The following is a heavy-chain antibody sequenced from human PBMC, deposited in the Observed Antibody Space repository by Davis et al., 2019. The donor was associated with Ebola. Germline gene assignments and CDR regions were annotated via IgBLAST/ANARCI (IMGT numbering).Heavy chain of an antibody. D-gene: IGHD2/OR15-2a*01. CDR3: AKDRGNQEYYFDY. Sequence: GGSLRLSCAASGFTFSSYWMSWVRQAPGKGLEWVANIKPDGSEKYYVDSVKGRFTISRDNSKNSLYLQMNSLRAEDTALYYCAKDRGNQEYYFDYWGQGTLVTVSS. J-gene: IGHJ4*02. CDR2: IKPDGSEK. V-gene: IGHV3-7*03. CDR1: GFTFSSYW.